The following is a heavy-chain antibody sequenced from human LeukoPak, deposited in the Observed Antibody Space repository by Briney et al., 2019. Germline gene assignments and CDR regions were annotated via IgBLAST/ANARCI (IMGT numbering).Heavy chain of an antibody. J-gene: IGHJ4*02. Sequence: PGGSLRLSCVDSGFTFSTYWMTWVRQGPGKGLEWVANIKHDGSDKYYVGSVKGRFTISRDSAKSSLYLQMNSLTAEDTAVYYCARGRYCSGDACYIDYWGQGTLVTVSS. CDR2: IKHDGSDK. CDR3: ARGRYCSGDACYIDY. CDR1: GFTFSTYW. V-gene: IGHV3-7*04. D-gene: IGHD2-15*01.